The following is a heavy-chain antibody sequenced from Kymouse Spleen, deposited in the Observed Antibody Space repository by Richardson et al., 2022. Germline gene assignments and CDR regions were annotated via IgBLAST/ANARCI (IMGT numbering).Heavy chain of an antibody. CDR1: GGSISSSNW. CDR3: ATYYDILTGYSG*LLLRYGR. D-gene: IGHD3-9*01. CDR2: IYHSGST. Sequence: QVQLQESGPGLVKPSGTLSLTCAVSGGSISSSNWWSWVRQPPGKGLEWIGEIYHSGSTNYNPSLKSRVTISVDKSKNQFSLKLSSVTAADTAVYYCATYYDILTGYSG*LLLRYGRLGPRDHGHRLL. V-gene: IGHV4-4*02. J-gene: IGHJ6*02.